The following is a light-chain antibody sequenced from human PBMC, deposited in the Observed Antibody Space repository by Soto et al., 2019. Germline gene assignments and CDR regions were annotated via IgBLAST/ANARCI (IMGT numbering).Light chain of an antibody. V-gene: IGKV3-15*01. CDR2: GAS. CDR3: QQYTDWPRT. J-gene: IGKJ1*01. Sequence: EIVMTQSPVTLSVSAGERATLSCRASQSVSSKLVWYQQKPGQPPRLLIYGASTRATGIPARFSGSGSGTEFTLTISSLQSEDFAVYYCQQYTDWPRTFGQGTKVDIK. CDR1: QSVSSK.